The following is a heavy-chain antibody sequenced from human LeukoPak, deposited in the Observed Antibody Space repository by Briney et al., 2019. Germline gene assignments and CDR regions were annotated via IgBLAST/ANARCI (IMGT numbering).Heavy chain of an antibody. CDR3: TRYYYDSNGYRIDY. J-gene: IGHJ4*02. V-gene: IGHV3-23*01. CDR2: IGGSGDST. D-gene: IGHD3-22*01. Sequence: GGSLRLSCAASGFSFSTYAMTWVRQAPGQGLEWVSTIGGSGDSTYYVDSVQGRFTISRDNSKNTLYLHMDSLGDEDTAVYHCTRYYYDSNGYRIDYWGQGALVTVTS. CDR1: GFSFSTYA.